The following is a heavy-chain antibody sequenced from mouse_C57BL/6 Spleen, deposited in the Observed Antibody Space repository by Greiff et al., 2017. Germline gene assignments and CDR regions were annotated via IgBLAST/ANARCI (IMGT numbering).Heavy chain of an antibody. V-gene: IGHV1-74*01. CDR2: IHPSDSDT. CDR1: GYTFTSYW. D-gene: IGHD1-1*01. CDR3: AKGSTYYYAMDY. J-gene: IGHJ4*01. Sequence: VKLQQPGAELVKPGASVKVSCKASGYTFTSYWMHWVKQRPGQGLEWIGRIHPSDSDTNYNQKFKGKATLTLDKSSSTAYMQLSSLTSEDSAVYYGAKGSTYYYAMDYWGQGTSVTVSS.